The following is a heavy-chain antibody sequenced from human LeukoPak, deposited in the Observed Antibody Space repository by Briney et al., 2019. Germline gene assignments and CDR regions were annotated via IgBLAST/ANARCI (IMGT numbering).Heavy chain of an antibody. J-gene: IGHJ4*02. CDR1: GFAFSSYW. D-gene: IGHD3-16*01. V-gene: IGHV3-74*03. CDR3: ASWQWLRF. Sequence: GGSLRLSCAASGFAFSSYWMHWVRQAPGKGLVWVSRTNSDVSSTTYADSVKGRFTISRDNAKNTLYLQMNSLRAEDTAVYYCASWQWLRFWGQGTLVTVSS. CDR2: TNSDVSST.